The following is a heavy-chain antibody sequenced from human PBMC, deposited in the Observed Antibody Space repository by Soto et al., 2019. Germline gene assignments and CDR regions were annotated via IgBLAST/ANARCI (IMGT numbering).Heavy chain of an antibody. Sequence: QVQLVQSGAEVKKPGASVKVSCRASGYTFTSYCISWVRQAPGQGLEWMGWISAYNGNTNYAQKLHGRVTMTTDPSTSTAYMELRSLRSDDTSVYYCARDQGAVTTVWYFDLWGRGTLVTVSS. CDR1: GYTFTSYC. D-gene: IGHD4-17*01. CDR3: ARDQGAVTTVWYFDL. J-gene: IGHJ2*01. V-gene: IGHV1-18*04. CDR2: ISAYNGNT.